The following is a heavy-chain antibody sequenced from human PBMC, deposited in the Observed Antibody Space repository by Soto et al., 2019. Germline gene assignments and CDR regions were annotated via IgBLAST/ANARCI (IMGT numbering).Heavy chain of an antibody. D-gene: IGHD6-13*01. CDR3: ARTYSSSWLVFDY. V-gene: IGHV4-31*03. CDR2: IYYSGST. Sequence: QVQLQESGPGLVKPSQTLSLTCTVSGGSISSGGYYWSWIRQHPGKGLEWIGNIYYSGSTYYNPSLMSRVTTSVDTSKTQFSLKLSSVTAADTAVYYCARTYSSSWLVFDYWGQGTLVTVSS. J-gene: IGHJ4*02. CDR1: GGSISSGGYY.